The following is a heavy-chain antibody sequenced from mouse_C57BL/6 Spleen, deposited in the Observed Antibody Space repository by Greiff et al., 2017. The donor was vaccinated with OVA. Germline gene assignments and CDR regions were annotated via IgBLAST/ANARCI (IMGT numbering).Heavy chain of an antibody. CDR3: AGGYDGTYFDY. Sequence: VKLQESGAELARPGASVKLSCKASGYTFTSYGISWVKQRTGQGLEWIGEIYPRSGNTYYNEKFKGKATLTADKSSSTAYMELRSLTSEDSAVYFCAGGYDGTYFDYWGQGTTLTVSS. V-gene: IGHV1-81*01. D-gene: IGHD2-2*01. CDR2: IYPRSGNT. CDR1: GYTFTSYG. J-gene: IGHJ2*01.